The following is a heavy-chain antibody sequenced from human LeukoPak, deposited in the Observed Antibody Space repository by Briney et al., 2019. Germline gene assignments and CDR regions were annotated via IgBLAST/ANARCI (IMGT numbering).Heavy chain of an antibody. D-gene: IGHD3-22*01. CDR2: IWYDGSKK. J-gene: IGHJ4*02. CDR3: ARGYSSGYYGDY. CDR1: GFTFSSYG. V-gene: IGHV3-33*01. Sequence: GGSLRLSCAASGFTFSSYGMHWVRQAPGKGLEWMAVIWYDGSKKFYADSVKGRFTISRDNSKNTLYLQMNSLRAEDMAVYYCARGYSSGYYGDYWGQGTLVTVSS.